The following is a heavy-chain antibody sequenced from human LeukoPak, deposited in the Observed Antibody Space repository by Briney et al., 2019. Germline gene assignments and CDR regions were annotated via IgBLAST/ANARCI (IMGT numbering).Heavy chain of an antibody. V-gene: IGHV3-23*01. CDR2: ISGSGDNT. CDR3: ARDFTGSGYYMDV. CDR1: GFTFSDAW. J-gene: IGHJ6*03. D-gene: IGHD3-10*01. Sequence: SLRLSCAASGFTFSDAWMSWVRQAPGKGLEWVSVISGSGDNTYYADSVKGRFTISRDNSKNTMYLQMNSLRAEDTAVYYCARDFTGSGYYMDVWGKGTTVTVSS.